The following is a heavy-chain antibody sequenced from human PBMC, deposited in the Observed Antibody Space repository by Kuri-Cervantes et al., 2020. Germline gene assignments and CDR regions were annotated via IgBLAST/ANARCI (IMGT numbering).Heavy chain of an antibody. CDR3: ARGLYCSVTTCFPPGNYFYTDV. V-gene: IGHV4-61*01. Sequence: SETLSLTCTVSGGSVSSGSYYWSWIRQPPGKGLEWIGYVFYSGSSDYSPSLKSRVTMSVDTFNKEFSLRLTSVTTADTAIYYCARGLYCSVTTCFPPGNYFYTDVWGKGTTVTVSS. CDR2: VFYSGSS. D-gene: IGHD2-2*01. J-gene: IGHJ6*03. CDR1: GGSVSSGSYY.